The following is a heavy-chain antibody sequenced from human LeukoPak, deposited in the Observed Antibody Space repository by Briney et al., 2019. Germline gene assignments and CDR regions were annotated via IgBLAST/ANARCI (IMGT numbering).Heavy chain of an antibody. Sequence: GGSLRLSCAASGFTFSSYTMHWVRQAPGKGLEWISSISSSSSFIYYADSLKGRFTISRDNAKNSVSLQMNSLRAEDTAVYYCARDGGGPEAFDIWGQGTMVIVSS. CDR2: ISSSSSFI. CDR3: ARDGGGPEAFDI. CDR1: GFTFSSYT. J-gene: IGHJ3*02. D-gene: IGHD3-16*01. V-gene: IGHV3-21*01.